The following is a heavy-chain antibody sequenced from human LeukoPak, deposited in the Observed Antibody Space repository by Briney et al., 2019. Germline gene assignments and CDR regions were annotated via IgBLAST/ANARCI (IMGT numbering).Heavy chain of an antibody. CDR3: AREGYSSGWRWFDP. V-gene: IGHV7-4-1*02. D-gene: IGHD6-19*01. CDR1: GYTFTSYA. Sequence: GASVKVSCKASGYTFTSYAMNWVRQAPGQGLEWMGWINTNTGNPTYAQGFTGRFVFSLDTSVSTAYLQISSLKAEDTAVYYCAREGYSSGWRWFDPWGQGTLVTVSS. J-gene: IGHJ5*02. CDR2: INTNTGNP.